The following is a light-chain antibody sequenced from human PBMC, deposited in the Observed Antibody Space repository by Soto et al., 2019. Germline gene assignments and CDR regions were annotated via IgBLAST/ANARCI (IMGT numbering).Light chain of an antibody. CDR2: EVS. J-gene: IGLJ3*02. V-gene: IGLV2-8*01. Sequence: QSVLTQPPSASGSPGQSVTISCTGTSSDVGGYKYVSWYQQHPGKAPKLMIYEVSKRPSGVPDRFSGSKSGNTASLTVSGLQAEDEADYYCSSYAGSILGVFGGGTKLIVL. CDR1: SSDVGGYKY. CDR3: SSYAGSILGV.